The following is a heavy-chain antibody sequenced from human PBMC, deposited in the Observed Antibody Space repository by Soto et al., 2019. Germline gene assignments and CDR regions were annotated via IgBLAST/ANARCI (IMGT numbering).Heavy chain of an antibody. CDR1: GGTFSSYA. CDR3: ATIYGSGSYPDY. CDR2: IIPIFGTA. V-gene: IGHV1-69*13. D-gene: IGHD3-10*01. J-gene: IGHJ4*02. Sequence: SVKVSCKASGGTFSSYAISWVRQAPGQGLEWMGGIIPIFGTANYAQKFQGGVTITADESTSTAYMELSSLRSEDTAVYYCATIYGSGSYPDYWGQGTPVTVSS.